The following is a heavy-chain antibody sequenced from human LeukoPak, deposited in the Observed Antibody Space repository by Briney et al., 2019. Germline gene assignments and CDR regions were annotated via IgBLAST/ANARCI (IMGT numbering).Heavy chain of an antibody. CDR1: GVAFSNYY. D-gene: IGHD6-19*01. CDR2: INHSGYT. CDR3: TRAVAGHPD. V-gene: IGHV4-34*01. Sequence: SETLSLTCAVSGVAFSNYYWSWVRQSPTKGLEWIGEINHSGYTNYNPPLKSRVTISIDTSKNQFSLMVTSVTAADTGVYYCTRAVAGHPDWGQGTLVTVAS. J-gene: IGHJ4*02.